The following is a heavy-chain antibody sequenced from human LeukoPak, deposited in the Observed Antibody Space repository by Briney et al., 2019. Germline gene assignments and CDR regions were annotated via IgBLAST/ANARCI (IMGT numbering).Heavy chain of an antibody. CDR1: GFTFSSYA. D-gene: IGHD6-6*01. V-gene: IGHV3-66*01. Sequence: GSLRLSCAASGFTFSSYAMNWVRQAPGKGLEWVSVIYSGGSTYYADSVKGRFTISRDNSKNTLYLQMNSLRAEDTAVYYCARALVFSWGQGTLVTVSS. CDR2: IYSGGST. CDR3: ARALVFS. J-gene: IGHJ5*02.